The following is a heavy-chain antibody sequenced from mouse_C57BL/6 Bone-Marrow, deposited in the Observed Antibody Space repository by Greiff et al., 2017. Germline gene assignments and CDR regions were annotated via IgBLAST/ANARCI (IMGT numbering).Heavy chain of an antibody. J-gene: IGHJ2*01. CDR2: IDPETGGT. CDR1: GYTFTDYE. D-gene: IGHD2-1*01. CDR3: TRLWYLDY. Sequence: VKLMESGAELVRPGASVTLSCKASGYTFTDYEMHWVKQTPVHGLEWIGAIDPETGGTAYNQKFKGKARLTADKSSSTAYMELRSLTSEDSAVYYCTRLWYLDYWGQGTTLTVSS. V-gene: IGHV1-15*01.